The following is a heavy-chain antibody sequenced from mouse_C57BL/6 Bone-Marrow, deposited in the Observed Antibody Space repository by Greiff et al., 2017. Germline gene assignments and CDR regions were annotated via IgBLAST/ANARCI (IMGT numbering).Heavy chain of an antibody. V-gene: IGHV5-6*01. CDR3: ARHGRIYYGYDEGDY. D-gene: IGHD2-2*01. J-gene: IGHJ2*01. CDR1: GFTFSSYG. Sequence: EVKLMESGGDLVKPGGSLKLSCAASGFTFSSYGMSWVRQTPDKRLECVATISSGGSYTYYPDSVKGRFTISRDNAKNTLYLQMSSLKSEDTAMYYCARHGRIYYGYDEGDYWGQGTTLTVSS. CDR2: ISSGGSYT.